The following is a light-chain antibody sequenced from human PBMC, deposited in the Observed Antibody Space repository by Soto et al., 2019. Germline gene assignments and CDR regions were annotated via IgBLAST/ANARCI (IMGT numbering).Light chain of an antibody. J-gene: IGKJ1*01. V-gene: IGKV3-20*01. CDR3: QQYGSSPVT. CDR1: QSLSSSY. Sequence: IDFRQSPGTLKLSPGERATISLSTIQSLSSSYLAWYQQKPGQAPRLLIYGASSRATGIPDRFSGSGSGTDFTLTISRLEPEDFAVYYCQQYGSSPVTFGQGTKV. CDR2: GAS.